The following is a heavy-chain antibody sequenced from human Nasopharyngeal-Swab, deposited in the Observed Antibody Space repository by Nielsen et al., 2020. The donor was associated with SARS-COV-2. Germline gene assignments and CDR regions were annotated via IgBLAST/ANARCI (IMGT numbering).Heavy chain of an antibody. D-gene: IGHD2-15*01. CDR3: ARGGYQLLLRNYYYGMDV. V-gene: IGHV4-34*01. J-gene: IGHJ6*02. CDR2: VDHTGRT. Sequence: SETLSLTCAVHVGSFSGYYWSWVRQPPGKGLEWIGEVDHTGRTNNNPSLQSRVTMSVDTSKNQFSLTLSSVTAADTAVYHCARGGYQLLLRNYYYGMDVWSQGTTVTVSS. CDR1: VGSFSGYY.